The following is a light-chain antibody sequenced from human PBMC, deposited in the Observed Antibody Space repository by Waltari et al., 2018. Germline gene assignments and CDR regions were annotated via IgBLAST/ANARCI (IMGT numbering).Light chain of an antibody. V-gene: IGKV1-33*01. Sequence: DIQMTQSPPSLSASVGDTVTITCQASQDINNYINWYQQKPGEAPKLLIYDASTLEIGAPSRFSGRGSGTDFSFTISSLQPEDFATYYCHQYDNLPRTFGQGTKVDIK. CDR1: QDINNY. CDR3: HQYDNLPRT. J-gene: IGKJ2*01. CDR2: DAS.